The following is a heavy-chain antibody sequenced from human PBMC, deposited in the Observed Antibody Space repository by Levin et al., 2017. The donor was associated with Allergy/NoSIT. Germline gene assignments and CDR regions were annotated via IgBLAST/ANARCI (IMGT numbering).Heavy chain of an antibody. J-gene: IGHJ5*02. Sequence: ASVKVSCKASGYTFTDYYIHWVRQAPGQGLEWMGRIYPKTGGTNFAQMFQGRVTMTRDTSISAAYMARSRLTSDDTAVYYCARVGTGSLSSFPSWGQGTLVTVSS. D-gene: IGHD3-10*01. CDR3: ARVGTGSLSSFPS. CDR2: IYPKTGGT. CDR1: GYTFTDYY. V-gene: IGHV1-2*06.